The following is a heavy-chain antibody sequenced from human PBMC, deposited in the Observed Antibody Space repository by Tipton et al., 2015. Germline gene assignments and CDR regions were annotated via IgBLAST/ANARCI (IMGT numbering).Heavy chain of an antibody. CDR2: ISGSDVDT. CDR3: AKASNYYGSGSYSY. J-gene: IGHJ4*02. D-gene: IGHD3-10*01. CDR1: GFSFSSYA. V-gene: IGHV3-23*01. Sequence: GSLRLSCAASGFSFSSYAMSWVRQAPGKGLEWVSTISGSDVDTYYTDSVKGRFTISRDNSKNTLNLQMNSLRVEDTAVYYCAKASNYYGSGSYSYWGQGTLVAVSS.